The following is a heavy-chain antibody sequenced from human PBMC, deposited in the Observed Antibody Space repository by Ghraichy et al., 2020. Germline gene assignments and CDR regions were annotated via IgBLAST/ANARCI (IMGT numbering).Heavy chain of an antibody. J-gene: IGHJ4*02. CDR3: ARDQDGYNYFDY. Sequence: SVKVSCKASGGTFSSYAISWVRQAPGQGLEWMGGIIPIFGTANYAQKFQGRVTITADKSTSTAYMELSSLRSEDTAVYYCARDQDGYNYFDYWGQGTLVTVSS. V-gene: IGHV1-69*06. D-gene: IGHD5-24*01. CDR1: GGTFSSYA. CDR2: IIPIFGTA.